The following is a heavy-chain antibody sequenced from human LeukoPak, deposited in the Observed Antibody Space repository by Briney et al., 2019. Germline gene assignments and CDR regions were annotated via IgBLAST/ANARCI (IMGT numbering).Heavy chain of an antibody. D-gene: IGHD5/OR15-5a*01. CDR3: ARENIVSTRDFDY. CDR1: GGTINTGDYY. J-gene: IGHJ4*02. V-gene: IGHV4-39*07. Sequence: SETLSLTCTVSGGTINTGDYYWTWIRQPPGKGLEWIGSLFYTGNTYYNPSLKTRVTISIDTSKNQFSLKLSSVTAADTAVYYCARENIVSTRDFDYWGQGTLVTVSS. CDR2: LFYTGNT.